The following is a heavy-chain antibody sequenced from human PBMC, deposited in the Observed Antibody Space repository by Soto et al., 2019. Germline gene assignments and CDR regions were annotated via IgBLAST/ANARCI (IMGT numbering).Heavy chain of an antibody. J-gene: IGHJ4*02. V-gene: IGHV3-30*18. D-gene: IGHD2-2*01. Sequence: QVQLVESGGGVVQPGRSLRLSCAASGFTFSSYGMHWVRQAPGKGLEWVAVISYDGSKKYYADSVKGRFTISRDNSKNTLYLQMTSLRGEDTAVYYCAKDRARPGAVVPAAIGDDYCDCWGQGTLVTVSS. CDR1: GFTFSSYG. CDR3: AKDRARPGAVVPAAIGDDYCDC. CDR2: ISYDGSKK.